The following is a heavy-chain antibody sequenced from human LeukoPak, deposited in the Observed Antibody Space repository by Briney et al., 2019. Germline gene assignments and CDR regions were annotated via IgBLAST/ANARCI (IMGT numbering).Heavy chain of an antibody. J-gene: IGHJ5*01. Sequence: PSETLSLTCAVYGGSFSGYYWSWIRQPPGKGLDWIGEINHSGSTNYNPSLKSRVTISVDTSKNQFSLKLSSVTAADTAVYYCALKVFVRNTRFDSWGQGTLVTVSS. CDR1: GGSFSGYY. CDR3: ALKVFVRNTRFDS. CDR2: INHSGST. V-gene: IGHV4-34*01. D-gene: IGHD1-14*01.